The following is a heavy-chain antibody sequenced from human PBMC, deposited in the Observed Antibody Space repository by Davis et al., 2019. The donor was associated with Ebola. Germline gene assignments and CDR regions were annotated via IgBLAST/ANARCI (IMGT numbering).Heavy chain of an antibody. CDR1: GFTFSSYW. J-gene: IGHJ6*02. V-gene: IGHV3-7*03. CDR2: IKQDGSEK. D-gene: IGHD6-6*01. Sequence: PGGSLRLSCAASGFTFSSYWMSWVRQAPGKGLEWVANIKQDGSEKYYVDSVKGRFTISRDNAKNSLYLQMNSLRAEDTAVYYCAREGSSVGYGMDVWGQGTTVTVSS. CDR3: AREGSSVGYGMDV.